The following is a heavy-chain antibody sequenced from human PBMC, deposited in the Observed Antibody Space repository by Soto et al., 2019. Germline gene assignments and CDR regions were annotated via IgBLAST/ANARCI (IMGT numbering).Heavy chain of an antibody. Sequence: QVQLVQSGAAVKKPGSSVKVSCKASGGTLSTNAISWVRQAPGQGLEWMGAIIPMFGSPKYAQNFQGRVTITADNPTSTVYMELISLTSADTAGYYCARGGFVSGLYNAMDAWGQGTTVAVTS. CDR1: GGTLSTNA. V-gene: IGHV1-69*06. D-gene: IGHD6-19*01. CDR3: ARGGFVSGLYNAMDA. CDR2: IIPMFGSP. J-gene: IGHJ6*02.